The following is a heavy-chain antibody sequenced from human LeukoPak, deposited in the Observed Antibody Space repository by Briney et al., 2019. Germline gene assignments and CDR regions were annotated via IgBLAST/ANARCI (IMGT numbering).Heavy chain of an antibody. Sequence: PSETLSLTCPVSGGSVSSGSYYWSWIRQPPGKGLEWIGYIYYSGSTNYNPSLKSRVTISVDTSKNQFSLKLSSVTAADTAVYYCARDSYGMDVWGKGTTVTVSS. V-gene: IGHV4-61*01. CDR3: ARDSYGMDV. CDR2: IYYSGST. J-gene: IGHJ6*04. CDR1: GGSVSSGSYY.